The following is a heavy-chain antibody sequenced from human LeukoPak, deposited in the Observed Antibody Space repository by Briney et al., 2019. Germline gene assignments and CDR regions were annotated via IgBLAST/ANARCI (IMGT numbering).Heavy chain of an antibody. CDR1: GGSISSYY. V-gene: IGHV4-4*07. CDR2: LYSSGST. D-gene: IGHD3-22*01. J-gene: IGHJ4*02. CDR3: ARGGSSGYYYG. Sequence: SETLSLTCTVSGGSISSYYWSWIRQPAGKGLEWIGRLYSSGSTNYNPSLKSRVTMSVDTSKNQFSLKLTSMTAADTAVYYCARGGSSGYYYGWGQGTLVTVSS.